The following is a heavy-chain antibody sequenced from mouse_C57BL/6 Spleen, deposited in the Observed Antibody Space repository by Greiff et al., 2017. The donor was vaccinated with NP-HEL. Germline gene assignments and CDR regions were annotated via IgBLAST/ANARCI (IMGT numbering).Heavy chain of an antibody. Sequence: QVHVKQSGPGLVQPSQSLSITCTVSGFSLTSYGVHWVRQSPGKGLEWLGVIWSGGSTDYNAAFISRLSISKDNSKSQVFFKMNSLQADDTAIYYCARKGDGSSSGWFAYWGQGTLVTVSA. CDR3: ARKGDGSSSGWFAY. D-gene: IGHD1-1*01. J-gene: IGHJ3*01. CDR2: IWSGGST. CDR1: GFSLTSYG. V-gene: IGHV2-2*01.